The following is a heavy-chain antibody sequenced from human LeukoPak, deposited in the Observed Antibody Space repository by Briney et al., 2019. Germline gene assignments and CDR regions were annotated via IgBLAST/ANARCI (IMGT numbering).Heavy chain of an antibody. CDR3: ARVHSGYESGANWFDP. V-gene: IGHV4-59*01. J-gene: IGHJ5*02. CDR1: GGSISSYY. CDR2: IYYSGST. Sequence: ETLFLTCTVSGGSISSYYWSWIRQPPGKGLEWIGYIYYSGSTNYNPSLKSRLTISVDTSKNQFSLKLSSVTAADTAVYYCARVHSGYESGANWFDPWGQGTLVTVSS. D-gene: IGHD5-12*01.